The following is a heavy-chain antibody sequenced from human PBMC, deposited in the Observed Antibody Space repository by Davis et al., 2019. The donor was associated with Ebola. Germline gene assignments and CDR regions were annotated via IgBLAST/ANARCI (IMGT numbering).Heavy chain of an antibody. J-gene: IGHJ5*02. Sequence: SETLSLTCTVSGASISDSLYYWGWIRQSPGKGLEWIGRIDYRGNTHDSPLVGGRVSMSIDTSKNQFSLKLNSVTAADMAVYYCARQTGLAIFGVVMFDLWAQGTLVTVSS. CDR2: IDYRGNT. D-gene: IGHD3-3*01. V-gene: IGHV4-39*01. CDR3: ARQTGLAIFGVVMFDL. CDR1: GASISDSLYY.